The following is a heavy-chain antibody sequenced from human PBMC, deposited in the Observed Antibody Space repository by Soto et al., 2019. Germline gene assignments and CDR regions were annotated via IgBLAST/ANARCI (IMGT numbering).Heavy chain of an antibody. J-gene: IGHJ4*02. CDR3: ARDIGSSRWSPFEY. V-gene: IGHV1-3*01. CDR2: INAGNGNT. Sequence: ASVKVSCKASGYTFTSYAMHWVRQAPGQRLEWMGWINAGNGNTKYSQKFQGRVTITRDTSASTAYMELSSLRSEDTAVYYCARDIGSSRWSPFEYWGQGTLVSVS. CDR1: GYTFTSYA. D-gene: IGHD6-13*01.